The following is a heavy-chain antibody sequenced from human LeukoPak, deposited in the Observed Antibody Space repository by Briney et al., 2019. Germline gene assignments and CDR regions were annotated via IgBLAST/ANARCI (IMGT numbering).Heavy chain of an antibody. J-gene: IGHJ4*02. CDR2: IKPDGSEK. CDR3: SRDMAYSTFDY. D-gene: IGHD6-13*01. V-gene: IGHV3-7*01. CDR1: GFTFSTSW. Sequence: GGSLRLSCAASGFTFSTSWTTWVRQAPGKGLEWVATIKPDGSEKNYVDSVKGRFTISRDNSKNSLYLQMDSLRAEDTAVYFCSRDMAYSTFDYWGQGTLVTVSS.